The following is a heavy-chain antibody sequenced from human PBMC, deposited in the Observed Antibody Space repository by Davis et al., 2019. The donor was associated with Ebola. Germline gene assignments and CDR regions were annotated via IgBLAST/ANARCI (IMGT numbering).Heavy chain of an antibody. Sequence: GESLKISCKGSGYSFTSYWLGWVRQMPGKGLEWMGIIYPGASDTRYSPSFQGQVTIAADKTISTAYLQWSSLKASDTAMYYCARLMVRGVMDYYYGMDVWGQGTTVTVSS. V-gene: IGHV5-51*01. CDR1: GYSFTSYW. J-gene: IGHJ6*02. CDR2: IYPGASDT. CDR3: ARLMVRGVMDYYYGMDV. D-gene: IGHD3-10*01.